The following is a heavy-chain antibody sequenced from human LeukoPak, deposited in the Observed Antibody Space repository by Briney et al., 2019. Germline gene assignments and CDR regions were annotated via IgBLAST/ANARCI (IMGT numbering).Heavy chain of an antibody. CDR2: ITTSSSYI. CDR3: ARDGVVGATKWGHFDF. D-gene: IGHD1-26*01. J-gene: IGHJ4*02. Sequence: GESLTLSCAASGLRLNYYSMDWVRQAPGKGLEWVASITTSSSYIYYADSVRGRFTISRDNAKNSLYLQMSSLRAEDTAVYYCARDGVVGATKWGHFDFWGQGTRVTVSS. V-gene: IGHV3-21*04. CDR1: GLRLNYYS.